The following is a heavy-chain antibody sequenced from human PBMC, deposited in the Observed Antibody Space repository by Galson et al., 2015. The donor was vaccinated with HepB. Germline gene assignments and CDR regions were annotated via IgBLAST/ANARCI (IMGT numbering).Heavy chain of an antibody. Sequence: LSLTCTVSGGSISNHYWSWIRQPPGKGLEWIGYIHYSGSTNYNPSLKSRVTISIDTSKNQFSLKLSSVTAADTALYFCARQNTYYDVLTAFYKYYFDYWGQGTLVTVSS. V-gene: IGHV4-59*11. D-gene: IGHD3-9*01. CDR3: ARQNTYYDVLTAFYKYYFDY. CDR2: IHYSGST. CDR1: GGSISNHY. J-gene: IGHJ4*02.